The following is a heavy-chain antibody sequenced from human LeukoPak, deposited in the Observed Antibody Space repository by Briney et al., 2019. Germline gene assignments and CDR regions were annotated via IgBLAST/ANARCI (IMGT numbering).Heavy chain of an antibody. J-gene: IGHJ6*03. CDR2: IYTSGST. CDR3: ARETSQKGAHYMDV. Sequence: SETLSLTCTVSGASFSSYYWSWIRQPAGKGLEWIGRIYTSGSTNYNPSLKSRVTISVDTSKNQFSLKLSSVTAADTAVYYCARETSQKGAHYMDVWGKGTTVTISS. D-gene: IGHD3-16*01. V-gene: IGHV4-4*07. CDR1: GASFSSYY.